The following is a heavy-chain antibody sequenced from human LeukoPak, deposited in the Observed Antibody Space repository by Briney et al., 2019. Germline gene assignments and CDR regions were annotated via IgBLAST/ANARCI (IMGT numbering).Heavy chain of an antibody. V-gene: IGHV4-34*01. CDR2: INHSGST. CDR3: AKGAGYCSGGSCYESDY. J-gene: IGHJ4*02. Sequence: SETLSLTCAVYGGSFSGYYWSWIRQPPGKGLEWIGEINHSGSTNYNPSLKSRVTISVDTSKNQFSLKLSSVTAADTAVYYCAKGAGYCSGGSCYESDYWGQGTLVTVSS. CDR1: GGSFSGYY. D-gene: IGHD2-15*01.